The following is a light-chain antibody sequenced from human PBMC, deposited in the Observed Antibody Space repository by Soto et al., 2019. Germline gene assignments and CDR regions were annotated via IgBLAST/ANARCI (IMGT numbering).Light chain of an antibody. CDR1: QSIVNW. J-gene: IGKJ1*01. V-gene: IGKV1-5*03. CDR2: KAS. CDR3: QQYNTYSRT. Sequence: DIQMNQSSSTLSASVGDRVTITCRASQSIVNWLAWYQQKPGKAPKLLIYKASTLQSGVPSRFGGSGSGTEFTLTISSLQTDDFATYYGQQYNTYSRTFGQGTKVDIK.